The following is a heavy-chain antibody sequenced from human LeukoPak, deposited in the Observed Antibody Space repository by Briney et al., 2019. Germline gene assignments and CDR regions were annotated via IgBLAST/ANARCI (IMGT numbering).Heavy chain of an antibody. V-gene: IGHV4-34*01. CDR1: GGSFSGYY. J-gene: IGHJ4*02. CDR2: INHSGST. D-gene: IGHD5-18*01. Sequence: ASETLSLTCAVYGGSFSGYYWSWIRQPPGKGLEWIGEINHSGSTNYNPSLKSRVTISVDTSKNQFSLKLSSVTAADTAVYYCARAGYSYGPPSFDYWGQGTLVTVSS. CDR3: ARAGYSYGPPSFDY.